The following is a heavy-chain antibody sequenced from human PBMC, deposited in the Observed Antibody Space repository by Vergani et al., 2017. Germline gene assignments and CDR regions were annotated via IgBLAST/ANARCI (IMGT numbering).Heavy chain of an antibody. CDR2: ISTSSSTI. CDR1: GFTFSTYS. J-gene: IGHJ4*02. CDR3: ARDFAPTADTGSNF. V-gene: IGHV3-48*01. Sequence: EVRLVESGGGLVQPGGSLRLSCAASGFTFSTYSLNWVRQAPGKGLDWVSYISTSSSTIYYADSVKGLFTISRDNAKNSLFLQMNSLRAEDTAVYYCARDFAPTADTGSNFWGQGTLVTVSS. D-gene: IGHD7-27*01.